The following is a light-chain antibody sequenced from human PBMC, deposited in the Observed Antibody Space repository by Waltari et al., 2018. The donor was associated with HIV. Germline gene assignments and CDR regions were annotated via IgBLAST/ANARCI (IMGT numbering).Light chain of an antibody. CDR1: QSVLYSSNNKNY. V-gene: IGKV4-1*01. J-gene: IGKJ2*01. CDR3: QQYYGSPYT. Sequence: DIVMTQSPVSLAVSLGERASINCKSSQSVLYSSNNKNYLAWYQQKPGQPPKLLIFWASTRESGVPDRFSGSGSGTDFTLTISSLPAEDVAVYYCQQYYGSPYTFGQGTKLE. CDR2: WAS.